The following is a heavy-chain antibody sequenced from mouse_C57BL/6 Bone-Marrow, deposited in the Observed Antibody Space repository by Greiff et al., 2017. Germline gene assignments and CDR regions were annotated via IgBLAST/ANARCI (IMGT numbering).Heavy chain of an antibody. CDR2: FHPYNDDT. CDR3: ARKEDGYYPAWFAY. CDR1: GYTFTTYP. V-gene: IGHV1-47*01. J-gene: IGHJ3*01. Sequence: VQLQESGAELVKPGASVKMSCKASGYTFTTYPIEWMKQNHGKSLEWIGNFHPYNDDTKYNEKFKGKATLTVEKSSSTVYMELSRLTSDDSAVYYCARKEDGYYPAWFAYWGQGTLVTVSA. D-gene: IGHD2-3*01.